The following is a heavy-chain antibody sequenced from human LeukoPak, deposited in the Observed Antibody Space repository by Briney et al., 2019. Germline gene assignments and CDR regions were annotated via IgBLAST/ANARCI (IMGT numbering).Heavy chain of an antibody. V-gene: IGHV3-48*01. CDR1: GFTFSRHP. CDR2: ISPGTI. CDR3: AREDGYCSGGNCYSYFDS. D-gene: IGHD2-15*01. J-gene: IGHJ4*02. Sequence: GGSLRLSCAASGFTFSRHPMNWVRQAPGKGLEWVSYISPGTIYYADSVKGRFTISRDNAKNSLYLQMNSLRAEDTAVYYCAREDGYCSGGNCYSYFDSWGQGTLVTVSS.